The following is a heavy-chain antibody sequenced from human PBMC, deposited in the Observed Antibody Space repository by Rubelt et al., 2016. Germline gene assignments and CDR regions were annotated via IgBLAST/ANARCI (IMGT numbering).Heavy chain of an antibody. Sequence: GAEVKKPGASVKVSCKASGYTFTSYDINWVRQATGQGLEWMGWMNPNSGNTGNAQKFQGRVTMTRDTSISTAYMELSRLGSDDTAVYYCAAGITMVRGVMRGHFDLWGRGTLVTVSS. D-gene: IGHD3-10*01. J-gene: IGHJ2*01. CDR1: GYTFTSYD. CDR3: AAGITMVRGVMRGHFDL. CDR2: MNPNSGNT. V-gene: IGHV1-8*01.